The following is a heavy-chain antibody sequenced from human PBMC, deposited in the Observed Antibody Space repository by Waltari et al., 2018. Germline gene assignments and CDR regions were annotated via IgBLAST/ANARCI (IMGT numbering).Heavy chain of an antibody. Sequence: EVQLEESGGGLVQPGGSLRLSCAGSGFPFSSNWLHWVRQAPGKGLVWVSRTNGDGSSTSYADSVKGRFTISRDNAKNTLYLQMNSLRAEDTAVYYCSRDLQHGDFGRGRDYWGQGTLVTVSS. CDR1: GFPFSSNW. CDR3: SRDLQHGDFGRGRDY. D-gene: IGHD4-17*01. J-gene: IGHJ4*02. V-gene: IGHV3-74*01. CDR2: TNGDGSST.